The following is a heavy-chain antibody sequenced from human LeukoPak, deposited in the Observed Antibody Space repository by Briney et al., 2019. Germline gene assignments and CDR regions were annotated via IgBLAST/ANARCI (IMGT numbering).Heavy chain of an antibody. CDR1: GGTFSSYA. J-gene: IGHJ4*02. CDR3: ARSLYYGSGSYYFDY. Sequence: GASVKVSCKASGGTFSSYAISWVRQAPGQGLEWMGGIIPIFGTANYAQKFQGRVTITADKSTSTAHMELSSLRSEDTAVYYCARSLYYGSGSYYFDYWGQGTLVTVSS. V-gene: IGHV1-69*06. D-gene: IGHD3-10*01. CDR2: IIPIFGTA.